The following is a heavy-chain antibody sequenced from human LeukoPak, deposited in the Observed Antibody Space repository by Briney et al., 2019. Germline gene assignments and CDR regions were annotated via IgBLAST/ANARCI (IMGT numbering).Heavy chain of an antibody. D-gene: IGHD2-2*01. CDR1: GFTFSSYS. Sequence: PGGSLRLSCAASGFTFSSYSMNWVRQAPGKGLEWVSYISSSSSTIYYADSVKGPFTISRDNAKNSLYLQMNSLRPEDPAVYYCARVGYCSSTSCYFLDVWGKGTTVTVSS. J-gene: IGHJ6*04. CDR3: ARVGYCSSTSCYFLDV. V-gene: IGHV3-48*04. CDR2: ISSSSSTI.